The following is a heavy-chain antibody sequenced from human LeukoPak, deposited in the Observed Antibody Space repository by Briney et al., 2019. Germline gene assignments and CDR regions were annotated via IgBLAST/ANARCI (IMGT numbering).Heavy chain of an antibody. CDR1: GFIFNNYE. CDR2: ISSSDSTV. CDR3: ARDGDRGWDLDY. J-gene: IGHJ4*02. Sequence: GSLRLSCAAPGFIFNNYEMNWVRQAPGKGLEWVSYISSSDSTVSYADSVKGRFTISRDNAKNSLYLQMYSLRGEDTAVYYCARDGDRGWDLDYWGQGTLVTVSS. V-gene: IGHV3-48*03. D-gene: IGHD1-26*01.